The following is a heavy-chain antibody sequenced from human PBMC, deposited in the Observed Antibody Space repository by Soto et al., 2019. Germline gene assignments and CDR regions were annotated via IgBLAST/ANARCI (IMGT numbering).Heavy chain of an antibody. V-gene: IGHV4-39*01. D-gene: IGHD5-12*01. CDR3: ASSTYYIVATIGGYYVMDV. CDR2: IYYSGST. J-gene: IGHJ6*02. Sequence: QLQLQESGPGLVKPSETLSLTCTVSGGSISSSSYYWGWIRQPPGKGLEWIGSIYYSGSTYYNPSLKSRVTLSVGASKNQFSLNLSSVTAADTAVYYCASSTYYIVATIGGYYVMDVCGQGTTVTVSS. CDR1: GGSISSSSYY.